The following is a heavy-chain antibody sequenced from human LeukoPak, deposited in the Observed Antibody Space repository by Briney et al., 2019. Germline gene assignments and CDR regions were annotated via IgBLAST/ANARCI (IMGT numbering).Heavy chain of an antibody. CDR2: ISHSGST. Sequence: SETLSLTCAVYGGSFSGYYWSWIRQPPGKGLEWIGEISHSGSTNYNPSLKSRVTISVDTSKNQFSLKLSSVTAADTAVYYCARGGPNWFDPWGLGTLVTVSS. CDR1: GGSFSGYY. CDR3: ARGGPNWFDP. V-gene: IGHV4-34*01. J-gene: IGHJ5*02.